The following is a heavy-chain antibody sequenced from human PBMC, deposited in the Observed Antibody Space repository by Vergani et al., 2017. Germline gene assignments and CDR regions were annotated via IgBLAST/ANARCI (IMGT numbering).Heavy chain of an antibody. V-gene: IGHV3-23*01. CDR2: ISSGGGDI. CDR3: TTAWGLYYLHGEYFQY. J-gene: IGHJ1*01. D-gene: IGHD3-10*01. Sequence: EVQLLESGGGLVQPGGSRRLSCAGAGFTFDTCIMAYVRQAPGKGLEWVATISSGGGDIFYADSVKGRFTISRDNSKNTLFLQMNSLKDEDTAVYYCTTAWGLYYLHGEYFQYWGRGTLVSVSS. CDR1: GFTFDTCI.